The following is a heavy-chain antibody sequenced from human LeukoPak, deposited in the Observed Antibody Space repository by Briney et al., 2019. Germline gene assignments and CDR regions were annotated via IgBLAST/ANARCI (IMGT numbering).Heavy chain of an antibody. V-gene: IGHV4-34*01. CDR3: ARDRGTWNDDGFDY. D-gene: IGHD1-1*01. CDR1: GGSFSGYY. Sequence: SETLSLTCAVYGGSFSGYYWSWIRQPPGKGLEWIGEINHSGGTNYNPSLKSRVTMSVDTSKNQFSLKLNSVTAADTAVYYCARDRGTWNDDGFDYWGQGTLVTVSS. J-gene: IGHJ4*02. CDR2: INHSGGT.